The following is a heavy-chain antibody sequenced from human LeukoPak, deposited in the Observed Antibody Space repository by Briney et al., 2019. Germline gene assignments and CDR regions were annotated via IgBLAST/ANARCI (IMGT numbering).Heavy chain of an antibody. J-gene: IGHJ4*02. CDR2: IYSGGST. V-gene: IGHV3-66*01. D-gene: IGHD2-8*01. Sequence: GGSLRLSCAASGITVSSNYMSWVRQAPGKGLEWVSLIYSGGSTYYADSVKGRFTISRDNSKNTVYLQMNSLRAEDTAVYYCARETPRMLYFDYWGPGTLVTVSS. CDR3: ARETPRMLYFDY. CDR1: GITVSSNY.